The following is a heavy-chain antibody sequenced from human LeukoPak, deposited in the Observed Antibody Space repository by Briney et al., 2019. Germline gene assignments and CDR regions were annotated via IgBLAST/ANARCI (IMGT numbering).Heavy chain of an antibody. D-gene: IGHD3-3*01. CDR2: ISYDGYNK. CDR3: ARSEGITIFGVAA. J-gene: IGHJ5*02. CDR1: GFTFSSYG. V-gene: IGHV3-30*19. Sequence: HPGGSLRLSCAASGFTFSSYGMHWVRQAPGKGLEWVAVISYDGYNKYYADSVKGRFTISRDNFKNTLYLQMNSLRAEDTAVYYCARSEGITIFGVAAWGQGTLVTVSS.